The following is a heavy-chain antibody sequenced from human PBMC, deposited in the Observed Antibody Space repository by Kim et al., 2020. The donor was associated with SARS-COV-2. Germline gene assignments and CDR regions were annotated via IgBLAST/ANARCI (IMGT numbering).Heavy chain of an antibody. CDR3: ARDLRDTSDAFDI. D-gene: IGHD5-18*01. V-gene: IGHV1-46*01. Sequence: AQKFKGRVTMTRDTSTSTVYMELSSLRSEDTAVYYCARDLRDTSDAFDIWGQGTMVTVSS. J-gene: IGHJ3*02.